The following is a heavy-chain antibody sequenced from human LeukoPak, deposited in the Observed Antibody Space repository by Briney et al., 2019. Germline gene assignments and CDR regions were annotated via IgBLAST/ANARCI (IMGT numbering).Heavy chain of an antibody. CDR2: ISYDGSNK. Sequence: GGSLRLSCAASGFTFSSYSMNWVRQAPGKGLAWVAVISYDGSNKYYADSVKGRFTISRDNSKNTLYLQMNSLRGEDTAVYYCARYGSGSYYFGYWGQGTLVTVSS. V-gene: IGHV3-30*03. J-gene: IGHJ4*02. CDR3: ARYGSGSYYFGY. D-gene: IGHD3-10*01. CDR1: GFTFSSYS.